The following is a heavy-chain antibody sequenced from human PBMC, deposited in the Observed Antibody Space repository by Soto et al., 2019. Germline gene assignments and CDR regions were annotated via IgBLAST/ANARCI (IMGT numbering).Heavy chain of an antibody. J-gene: IGHJ5*02. D-gene: IGHD3-3*01. V-gene: IGHV3-48*02. Sequence: GGSLRLSCAASGFTFSSYSMNWVRQAPGKGLEWVSYISSSSSTIYYADPVKGRFTISRDNAKNSLYLQMNSLRDEDTAVYYCARDLSPVTIFGVGNNWFDPWGQGTLVTVSS. CDR3: ARDLSPVTIFGVGNNWFDP. CDR2: ISSSSSTI. CDR1: GFTFSSYS.